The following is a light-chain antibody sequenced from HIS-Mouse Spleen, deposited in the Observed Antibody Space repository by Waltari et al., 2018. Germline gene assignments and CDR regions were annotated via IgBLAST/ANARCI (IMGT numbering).Light chain of an antibody. CDR2: KAS. J-gene: IGKJ1*01. Sequence: DIQMTQSPSTLSASVGDRVTITCRASQSISSWLAWYQQKPGKAPKLLIYKASSLASGVPSRFSGSGSETEFTLTISSLQPDDFATYYCQQYRTFGQGTKVEIK. CDR3: QQYRT. CDR1: QSISSW. V-gene: IGKV1-5*03.